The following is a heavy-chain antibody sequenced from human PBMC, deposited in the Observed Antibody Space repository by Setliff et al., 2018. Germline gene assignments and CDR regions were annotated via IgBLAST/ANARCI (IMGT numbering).Heavy chain of an antibody. Sequence: SETLSLTCTVSGGSISSGGYYWSWIRQHPGKGLEWIGYIYYSGSTNYNPSLKSRVTMSVDKSKNQFSLKLSSVTAADTAVYYCARGGERYYSASWGQGTLVTVSS. D-gene: IGHD1-20*01. J-gene: IGHJ4*02. CDR3: ARGGERYYSAS. V-gene: IGHV4-31*03. CDR2: IYYSGST. CDR1: GGSISSGGYY.